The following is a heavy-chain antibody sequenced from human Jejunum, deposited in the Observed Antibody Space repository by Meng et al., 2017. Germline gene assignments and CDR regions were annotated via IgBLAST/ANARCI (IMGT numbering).Heavy chain of an antibody. CDR1: GASISGNF. D-gene: IGHD3-10*01. J-gene: IGHJ5*02. CDR3: ASTPDFGSGAFYTVYWFVR. Sequence: VQVQQSGPGLVKPSETLSLTCTVSGASISGNFWTWIRQPAGRGLEWLGRLYTNGTTNYNPSLKNRVSMSVDSSKNHVSLKLTSVTAADTAVYYCASTPDFGSGAFYTVYWFVRWGQGTLVTVSS. V-gene: IGHV4-4*07. CDR2: LYTNGTT.